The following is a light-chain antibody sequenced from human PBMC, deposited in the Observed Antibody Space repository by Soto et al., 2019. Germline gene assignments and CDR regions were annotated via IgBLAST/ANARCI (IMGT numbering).Light chain of an antibody. J-gene: IGKJ1*01. Sequence: DIQMTQSPSTLSGSVGDRVTITFRASQTISSWLAWYQQKPGKAPKLLIYKASTLKSGVPSRSSGSGSGTEFTLTISSLQPDDFATYYCQHYNSYSEAFGQGTKVDI. CDR3: QHYNSYSEA. V-gene: IGKV1-5*03. CDR1: QTISSW. CDR2: KAS.